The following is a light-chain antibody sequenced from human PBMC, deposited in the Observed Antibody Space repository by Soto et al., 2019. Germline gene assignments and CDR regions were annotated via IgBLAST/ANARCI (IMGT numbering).Light chain of an antibody. J-gene: IGKJ4*01. Sequence: DIRLTQSPSTLSASVADRVTITCRASQSITARLAWYQQKPGKAPKLLIYDASILERGVPSRFSGSGSGTEFTLTISTLQPDDFATYYCQQYNTFSLTFGGGTQVDIK. CDR2: DAS. V-gene: IGKV1-5*01. CDR1: QSITAR. CDR3: QQYNTFSLT.